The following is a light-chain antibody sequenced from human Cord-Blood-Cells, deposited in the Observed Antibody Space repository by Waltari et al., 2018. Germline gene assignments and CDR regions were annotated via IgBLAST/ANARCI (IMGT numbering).Light chain of an antibody. CDR1: QSVSSSY. CDR3: QQYGSSPT. V-gene: IGKV3-20*01. J-gene: IGKJ1*01. Sequence: EIALTQSPGTLSLSPGERATLSCRASQSVSSSYLAWYQQKPGQAPRLLIYGASSRATSIPDRFSGSGSGTDFPLTISRLEPEDFAVYYCQQYGSSPTFGQGTKVEIK. CDR2: GAS.